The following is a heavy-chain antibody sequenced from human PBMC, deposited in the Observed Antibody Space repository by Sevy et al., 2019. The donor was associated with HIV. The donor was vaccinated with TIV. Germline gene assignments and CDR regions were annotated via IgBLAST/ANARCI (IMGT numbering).Heavy chain of an antibody. Sequence: GGSLRLSCAASGFTFHTFWMQWVRQAPGKGLEWVANIRQDGNEIYYADSVKGRFTISRDNAMHSLYLEMNNLRVEDSGIYYWARRYFDVWGQGTLVTVSS. CDR3: ARRYFDV. J-gene: IGHJ4*02. CDR1: GFTFHTFW. V-gene: IGHV3-7*01. CDR2: IRQDGNEI.